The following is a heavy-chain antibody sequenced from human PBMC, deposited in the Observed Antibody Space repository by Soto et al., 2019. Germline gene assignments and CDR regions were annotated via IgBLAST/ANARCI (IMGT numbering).Heavy chain of an antibody. J-gene: IGHJ4*02. CDR2: IIGVFPTT. CDR1: GGSQA. CDR3: GTVGPPLSGAFTYGYEGPFDY. D-gene: IGHD5-18*01. Sequence: QVQLVQSGAEVKKPGSSVKVSCKTSGGSQATSWVRQAPGHGPEWLGGIIGVFPTTTKAEKFEGRVTITADKSTGTAYMELSSLTSVDTAVYYCGTVGPPLSGAFTYGYEGPFDYWGPGILVIVSS. V-gene: IGHV1-69*06.